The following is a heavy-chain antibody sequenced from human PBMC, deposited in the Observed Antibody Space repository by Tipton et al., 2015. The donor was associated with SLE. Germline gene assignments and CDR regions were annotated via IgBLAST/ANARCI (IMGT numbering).Heavy chain of an antibody. CDR3: ASLSAASDY. V-gene: IGHV3-74*01. CDR2: IDSQGSVT. J-gene: IGHJ4*02. Sequence: SLRLSCAASGFTFTSVWMHWVRQPPGKGLVWISEIDSQGSVTNYADSVEGRFSIFRDNAKNTLFLEMNNLRVDDTAFYYCASLSAASDYWGQGTLVTVSS. CDR1: GFTFTSVW.